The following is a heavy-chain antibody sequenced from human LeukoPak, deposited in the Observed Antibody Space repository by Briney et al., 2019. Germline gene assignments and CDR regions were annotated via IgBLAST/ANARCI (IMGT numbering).Heavy chain of an antibody. CDR2: ISSSSSTI. V-gene: IGHV3-48*01. D-gene: IGHD3-3*01. CDR3: ARDLRFLEWLPTGGDDY. J-gene: IGHJ4*02. Sequence: GGSLRLSCAASGFTFSSYAMSWVRQAPGKGLEWVSYISSSSSTIYYADSVKGRFTISRDNAKNSLYLQMNSLRAEDTAVYYCARDLRFLEWLPTGGDDYWGQGTLVTVSS. CDR1: GFTFSSYA.